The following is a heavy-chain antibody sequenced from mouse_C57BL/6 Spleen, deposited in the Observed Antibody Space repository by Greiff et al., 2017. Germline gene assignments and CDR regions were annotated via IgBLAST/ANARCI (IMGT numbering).Heavy chain of an antibody. CDR1: GYTFTSYW. Sequence: QVQLQQPGAELVRPGSSVKLSCKASGYTFTSYWMAWVKQRPGQGLEWIGNIYPSDSETHYNQKFKDKATLTVDKSSSTAYMQLSSLTSEDSAVYYCAREGTSWFAYWSQGTLVTVSA. J-gene: IGHJ3*01. CDR2: IYPSDSET. V-gene: IGHV1-61*01. CDR3: AREGTSWFAY.